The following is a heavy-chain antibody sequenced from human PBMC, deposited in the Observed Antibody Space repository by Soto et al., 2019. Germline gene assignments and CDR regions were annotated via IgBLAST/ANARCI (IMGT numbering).Heavy chain of an antibody. J-gene: IGHJ6*02. CDR3: ARGCTTTSCYSLYGMDV. Sequence: LEWMGWINPNSGGTNYAQKFQGWVTMTRDTSISTAYMELSRLTSDDTAVYYCARGCTTTSCYSLYGMDVWGQGTTVTVSS. CDR2: INPNSGGT. V-gene: IGHV1-2*04. D-gene: IGHD2-2*01.